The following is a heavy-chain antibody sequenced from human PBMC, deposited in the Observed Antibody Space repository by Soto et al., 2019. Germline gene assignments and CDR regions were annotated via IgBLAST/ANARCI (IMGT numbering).Heavy chain of an antibody. J-gene: IGHJ4*02. V-gene: IGHV1-18*01. CDR1: GYAFTTYG. Sequence: QVHLVQSGAEVKKPGASVKVSCQGSGYAFTTYGITWVRQAPGQGLEWMGWISAQNGNTNYAQKLQGRVTVTTDTSTRTAYMELRSLSYDDTAVYYCARGGYGDYWGQGALVTVSS. D-gene: IGHD1-1*01. CDR2: ISAQNGNT. CDR3: ARGGYGDY.